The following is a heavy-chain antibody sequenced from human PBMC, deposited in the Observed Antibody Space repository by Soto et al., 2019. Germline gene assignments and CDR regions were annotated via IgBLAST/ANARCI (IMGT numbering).Heavy chain of an antibody. CDR1: GFTFSSYG. Sequence: EVQLLESGGGLVQPGGSLRLSCAASGFTFSSYGMTWVRQAPGKGLEWVSFSSATGAGTYYADSVKGRFTISRANSKNTLYLHMTSLRADDTAVYYCAKDRRAGGNYGFYSDFWGQGALVIVSS. V-gene: IGHV3-23*01. J-gene: IGHJ4*02. D-gene: IGHD1-7*01. CDR2: SSATGAGT. CDR3: AKDRRAGGNYGFYSDF.